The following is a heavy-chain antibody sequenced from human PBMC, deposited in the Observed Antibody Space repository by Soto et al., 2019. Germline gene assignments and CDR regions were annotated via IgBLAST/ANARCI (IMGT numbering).Heavy chain of an antibody. Sequence: QVQLVESGGGVVQPGRSLRLSCAASGFLFSNYGMHWVRQAPGKGLEWVAVISYDGSDEYYADSVKGRFTISRDKSTNTLYLQMNSLRAEDTAVYYCAKAFGIWSAYSDYWGQGTLVTVSS. CDR3: AKAFGIWSAYSDY. CDR1: GFLFSNYG. CDR2: ISYDGSDE. D-gene: IGHD3-3*01. J-gene: IGHJ4*02. V-gene: IGHV3-30*18.